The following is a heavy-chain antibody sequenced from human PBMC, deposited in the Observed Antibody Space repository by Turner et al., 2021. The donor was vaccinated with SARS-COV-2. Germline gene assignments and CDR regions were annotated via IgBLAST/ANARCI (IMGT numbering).Heavy chain of an antibody. D-gene: IGHD1-7*01. CDR3: ARDMGDARTWPYYYAVDV. V-gene: IGHV4-59*01. J-gene: IGHJ6*02. Sequence: LQQSGPGLVQPSGTLSLICTVSGASIFPSHWTWVRQSPDGGLEWIGYIHYSGSTDYNPSLKSRIRLSLDASKNQFSLHLMSVTAADTAVYYCARDMGDARTWPYYYAVDVWGQGTAVTVSS. CDR2: IHYSGST. CDR1: GASIFPSH.